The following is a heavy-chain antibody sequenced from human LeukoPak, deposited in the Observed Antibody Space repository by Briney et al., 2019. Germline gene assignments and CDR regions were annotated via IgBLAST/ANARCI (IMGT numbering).Heavy chain of an antibody. Sequence: SSETLSLTCAVYGGSFSSYYWSWIRQPPGKGLEWIGYIYYSGSTNYNPSLKSRVTISVDTSKNQFSLKLSSVTAADTAVYYCARGSSGPPYLDYWGQGTLVTVSS. J-gene: IGHJ4*02. D-gene: IGHD6-19*01. CDR3: ARGSSGPPYLDY. CDR1: GGSFSSYY. CDR2: IYYSGST. V-gene: IGHV4-59*01.